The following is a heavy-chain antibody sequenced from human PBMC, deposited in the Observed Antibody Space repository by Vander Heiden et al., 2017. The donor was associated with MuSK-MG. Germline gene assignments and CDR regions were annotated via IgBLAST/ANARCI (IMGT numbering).Heavy chain of an antibody. CDR1: GSPFPASS. V-gene: IGHV1-2*02. CDR2: INPNSGAT. D-gene: IGHD1-1*01. CDR3: AEERTQLSGGDYYDYYGMDV. J-gene: IGHJ6*02. Sequence: QVQLVQAGAAGKKPGASVKVPTKAYGSPFPASSLPWVRPAPGRGLEWMGWINPNSGATNYAKKFQARVSMTRDTSISTAYMVLSRLTSDETAVSYCAEERTQLSGGDYYDYYGMDVWGQGTTVTVSS.